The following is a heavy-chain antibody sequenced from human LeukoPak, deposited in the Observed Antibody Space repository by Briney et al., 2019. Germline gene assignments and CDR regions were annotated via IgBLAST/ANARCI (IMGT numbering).Heavy chain of an antibody. CDR1: GFTFSSYE. D-gene: IGHD3-10*01. J-gene: IGHJ6*02. CDR3: ARDRFIHYYGMDV. V-gene: IGHV3-48*03. CDR2: ISSSGSTI. Sequence: EGSLRLSCAASGFTFSSYEMNWVRQAPGKGLEWVSYISSSGSTIYYADSVKGRFTISRDNAKNSLYLQMNSLRAEDTAVYYCARDRFIHYYGMDVWGQGTTVTVSS.